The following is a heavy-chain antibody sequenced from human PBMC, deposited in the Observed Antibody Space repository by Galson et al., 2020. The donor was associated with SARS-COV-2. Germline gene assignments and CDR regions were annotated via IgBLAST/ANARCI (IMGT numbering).Heavy chain of an antibody. Sequence: ASVKVSCKVSGYTLTELSMHWVRQAPGKGLEWMGGFDPEDGETIYAQKFQGRVTMTEDTSTDTAYMELSSLRSEDTAVYYCATSDYDFWLSHGAVDIWGQGTMVTVSS. CDR2: FDPEDGET. D-gene: IGHD3-3*01. CDR1: GYTLTELS. V-gene: IGHV1-24*01. J-gene: IGHJ3*02. CDR3: ATSDYDFWLSHGAVDI.